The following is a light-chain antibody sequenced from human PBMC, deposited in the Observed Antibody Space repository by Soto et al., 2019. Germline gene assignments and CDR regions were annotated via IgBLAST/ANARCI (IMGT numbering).Light chain of an antibody. Sequence: DIQMTQSPSSLSASVEDRVIITCRASQSISKHLNWYQQKPGKAPELLIFAASSLQSGVPSRFSGSRSRPDFTLTISSLQPEDFATYYCQQSYSSPPTFGQGTKVEIK. J-gene: IGKJ1*01. CDR2: AAS. CDR3: QQSYSSPPT. CDR1: QSISKH. V-gene: IGKV1-39*01.